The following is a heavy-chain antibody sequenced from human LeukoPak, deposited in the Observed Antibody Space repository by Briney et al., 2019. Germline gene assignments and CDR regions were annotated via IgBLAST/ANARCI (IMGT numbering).Heavy chain of an antibody. D-gene: IGHD3-3*02. J-gene: IGHJ4*02. CDR3: ARGEGPSTLDY. V-gene: IGHV3-21*01. CDR1: GLTFTSYS. Sequence: GGSLRLSCAASGLTFTSYSMNWVRQAPGKGLEWVSITRSSNGHIYYADSVKGRFTISRDKAKKSLYLQMNSLRAEDTAVYYCARGEGPSTLDYWGQGTLVTVSS. CDR2: TRSSNGHI.